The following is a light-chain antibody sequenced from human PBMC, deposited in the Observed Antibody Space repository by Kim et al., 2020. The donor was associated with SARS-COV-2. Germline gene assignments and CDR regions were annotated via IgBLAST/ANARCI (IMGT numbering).Light chain of an antibody. CDR3: QQSYNTPYT. CDR2: STS. CDR1: QNINNY. J-gene: IGKJ2*01. Sequence: DIQMTQSPSSLSASVGDRVTITCRASQNINNYLNWYQQKPGKAPELLIYSTSSFQTGVPSRFSGSGSGTEFTLTISGLQPADLATYYCQQSYNTPYTFGQGTKLQI. V-gene: IGKV1-39*01.